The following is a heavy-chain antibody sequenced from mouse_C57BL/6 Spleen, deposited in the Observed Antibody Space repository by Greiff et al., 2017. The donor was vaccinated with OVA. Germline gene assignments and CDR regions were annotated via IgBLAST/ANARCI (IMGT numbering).Heavy chain of an antibody. CDR2: INPNNGGT. Sequence: EVQLQQSGPELVKPGASVKLPCKASGYTFTDYNMDWVKQSHGKSLEWIGDINPNNGGTIYHQKFKGKVTLTVDKSSSTAYMELRSLTSEDTAVYYCARYRSGYGAMDYWGQGTSVTVSS. CDR1: GYTFTDYN. J-gene: IGHJ4*01. V-gene: IGHV1-18*01. CDR3: ARYRSGYGAMDY. D-gene: IGHD3-2*02.